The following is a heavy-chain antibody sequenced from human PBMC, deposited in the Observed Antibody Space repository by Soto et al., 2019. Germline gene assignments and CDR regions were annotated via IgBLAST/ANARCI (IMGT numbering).Heavy chain of an antibody. CDR2: IIDSGGST. J-gene: IGHJ6*02. CDR1: GFTFSSCA. V-gene: IGHV3-23*01. CDR3: AKGRSYYYYSGVDV. Sequence: PGGSLRLSCAASGFTFSSCAMGWVRQAPGKGLEWVSDIIDSGGSTYYADSVKGRFTISRDNSKSTLYLQMNSLRAEGTALYYCAKGRSYYYYSGVDVWGQGTTVTVS.